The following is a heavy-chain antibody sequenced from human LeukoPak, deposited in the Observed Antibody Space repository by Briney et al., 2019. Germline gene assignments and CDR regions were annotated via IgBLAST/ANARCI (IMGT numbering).Heavy chain of an antibody. CDR1: GFTFSSYA. D-gene: IGHD6-13*01. CDR2: ISYDGSNK. CDR3: AKHRAAGVAFDI. Sequence: GGSLRLSCAASGFTFSSYAMHWVRQAPGKGLEWVAVISYDGSNKYYADSVKGRFTISGDNSKNTLYVQMKSLRVEDTAVYFCAKHRAAGVAFDIWGQGTMVTVSS. J-gene: IGHJ3*02. V-gene: IGHV3-30*04.